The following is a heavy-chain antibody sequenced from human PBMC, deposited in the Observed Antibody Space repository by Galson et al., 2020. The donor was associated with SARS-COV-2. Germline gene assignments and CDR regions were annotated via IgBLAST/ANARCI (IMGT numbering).Heavy chain of an antibody. Sequence: GGSLRLSCAASGFAFSNYAIHWVRQAPGKGLDWVAVISHDGRIEVYADSVKGRFTISRDHSENMVFLQVNSLRADDTALYYCARDVSGGASDIWGQGTRVTVSS. CDR2: ISHDGRIE. J-gene: IGHJ3*02. V-gene: IGHV3-30*04. CDR3: ARDVSGGASDI. D-gene: IGHD1-26*01. CDR1: GFAFSNYA.